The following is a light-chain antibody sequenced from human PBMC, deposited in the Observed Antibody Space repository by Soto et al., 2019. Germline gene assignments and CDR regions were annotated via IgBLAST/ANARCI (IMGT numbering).Light chain of an antibody. CDR3: AAWDDSLNGVI. CDR2: RNN. V-gene: IGLV1-44*01. Sequence: QSVLTQPPSASGTPGQRVTISCSGSISNIGSNTVNWYQQLPGTAPKLLMYRNNQRPSGVPDRFSGSKSGTSASLAISGLQSEDEADYYCAAWDDSLNGVIFGGGTKVTV. J-gene: IGLJ2*01. CDR1: ISNIGSNT.